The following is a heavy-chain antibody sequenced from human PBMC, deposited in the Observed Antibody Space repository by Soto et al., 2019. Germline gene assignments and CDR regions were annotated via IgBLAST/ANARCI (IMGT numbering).Heavy chain of an antibody. V-gene: IGHV4-39*01. CDR2: IYYSGSI. Sequence: PSETLSLTCAVSGGSISSGGYYWGWIRQPPGKGLEWIGSIYYSGSIYYNPSLKSRVTISVDTSKNQFSLKLSSVTAAETAVYYCARQSSGWYNWFDPWGQGTLVTVSS. CDR1: GGSISSGGYY. CDR3: ARQSSGWYNWFDP. J-gene: IGHJ5*02. D-gene: IGHD6-19*01.